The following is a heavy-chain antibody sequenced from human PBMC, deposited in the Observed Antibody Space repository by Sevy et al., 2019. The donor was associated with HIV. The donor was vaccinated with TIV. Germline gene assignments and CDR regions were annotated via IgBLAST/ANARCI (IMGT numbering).Heavy chain of an antibody. CDR2: INNGGST. CDR3: ASGDTTMITDLDY. CDR1: GFTFSTYW. D-gene: IGHD5-18*01. J-gene: IGHJ4*02. V-gene: IGHV3-23*01. Sequence: GGSLRLSCAASGFTFSTYWMTWVRQAPGKGLEWVSGINNGGSTYYADSVKGRFTISRDNSKKMVFLQMNSLRAEDTAVYYCASGDTTMITDLDYWGQGALVTVSS.